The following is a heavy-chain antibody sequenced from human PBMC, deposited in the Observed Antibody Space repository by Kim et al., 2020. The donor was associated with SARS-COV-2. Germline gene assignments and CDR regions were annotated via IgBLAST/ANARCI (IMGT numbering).Heavy chain of an antibody. D-gene: IGHD1-1*01. Sequence: GGSLRLSCAASGFTFSSYGMHWVRQAPGKGLEWVAVISYDGSNKYYADSVKGRFTISRDNSKNTLYLQMNSLRAEDTAVYYCAKYLYKSLNYYYYMDVWGKGTTVTVSS. CDR1: GFTFSSYG. CDR3: AKYLYKSLNYYYYMDV. V-gene: IGHV3-30*18. J-gene: IGHJ6*03. CDR2: ISYDGSNK.